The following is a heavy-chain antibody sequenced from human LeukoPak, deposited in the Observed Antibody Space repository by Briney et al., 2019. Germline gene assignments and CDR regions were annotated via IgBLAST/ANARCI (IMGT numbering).Heavy chain of an antibody. CDR1: GYTFTGYY. Sequence: ASVKVSCKASGYTFTGYYMHWVRQAPGQGLEWMGWINPNSGGTNYAQKFQGWVTMTRDTSISTAYMELSRLRSDDTAVYYCARDFGDYDFWSGYGFDYWGQGTLVTVSS. CDR3: ARDFGDYDFWSGYGFDY. V-gene: IGHV1-2*04. J-gene: IGHJ4*02. D-gene: IGHD3-3*01. CDR2: INPNSGGT.